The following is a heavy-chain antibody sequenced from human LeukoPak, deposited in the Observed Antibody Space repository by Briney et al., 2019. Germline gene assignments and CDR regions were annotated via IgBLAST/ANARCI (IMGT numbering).Heavy chain of an antibody. CDR3: ARAYSTSSPFDY. CDR2: INPSGGST. V-gene: IGHV1-46*01. J-gene: IGHJ4*02. Sequence: GASVQVSCKASGYVFTSHYIHWMRQAPGHGLEWMGMINPSGGSTSYAQKFQGRVTMTRDTSTSTVYLELSSLRSEDTAVYYCARAYSTSSPFDYWGQGTLVTVSS. D-gene: IGHD6-6*01. CDR1: GYVFTSHY.